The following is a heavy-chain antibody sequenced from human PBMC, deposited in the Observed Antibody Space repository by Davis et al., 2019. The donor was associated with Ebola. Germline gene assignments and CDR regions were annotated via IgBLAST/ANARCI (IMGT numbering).Heavy chain of an antibody. J-gene: IGHJ6*02. D-gene: IGHD2-15*01. V-gene: IGHV1-69*13. CDR2: IIPIFGTA. Sequence: SVKVSCKASGGTFSSFAISWVRQAPGQGLEWMGGIIPIFGTANYAQKFQGRVTITADESTSTAYMELSSLRSEDTAVYYCARGGGRLDYYYGMDVWGQGTTVTVSS. CDR1: GGTFSSFA. CDR3: ARGGGRLDYYYGMDV.